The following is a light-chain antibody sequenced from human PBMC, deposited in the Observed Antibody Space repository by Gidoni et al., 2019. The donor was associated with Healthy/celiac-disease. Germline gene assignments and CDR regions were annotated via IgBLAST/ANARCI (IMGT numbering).Light chain of an antibody. J-gene: IGKJ2*02. CDR2: KAS. CDR3: QQYQGT. V-gene: IGKV1-5*03. Sequence: DIQRIQSPSTLSESVGDRVTIPCRASQSISGWLAWYQQKPGKAPKLLIYKASSLESGVPSRFSGSGSGTEFTLTISSLQPDDFATYYCQQYQGTFGQGTKLEIK. CDR1: QSISGW.